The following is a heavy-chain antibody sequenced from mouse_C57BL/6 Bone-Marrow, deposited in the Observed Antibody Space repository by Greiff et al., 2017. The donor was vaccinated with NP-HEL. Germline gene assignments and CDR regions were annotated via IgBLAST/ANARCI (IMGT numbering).Heavy chain of an antibody. CDR2: FYPGSGSI. CDR3: ARSWDGGYCFDY. V-gene: IGHV1-62-2*01. Sequence: QVQLQQPGAELVKPGASVKLSCKASGYTFTEYTIHWVKQRPGQGLEWIGWFYPGSGSIKYNEKFKDKATLTADKSSSTAYMELSRLTSEDSAVYFCARSWDGGYCFDYWGQGTTLTVSS. J-gene: IGHJ2*01. CDR1: GYTFTEYT. D-gene: IGHD4-1*01.